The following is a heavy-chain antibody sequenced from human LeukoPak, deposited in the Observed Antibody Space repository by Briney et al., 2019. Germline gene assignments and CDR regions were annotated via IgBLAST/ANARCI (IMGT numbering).Heavy chain of an antibody. CDR2: ISGSGGRT. CDR1: GFTFSSYG. Sequence: PGGSLRLSCAASGFTFSSYGMSWVRQAPGKGLEWVSGISGSGGRTYYADSVKGRFTISRDNSKNTLYLQMNSLRAEDTAVYYCAKDPMTTVTTVDSDWGQGTLVTVSS. CDR3: AKDPMTTVTTVDSD. D-gene: IGHD4-17*01. V-gene: IGHV3-23*01. J-gene: IGHJ4*02.